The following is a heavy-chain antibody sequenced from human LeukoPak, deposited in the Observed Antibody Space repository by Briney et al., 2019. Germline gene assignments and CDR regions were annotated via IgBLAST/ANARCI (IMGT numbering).Heavy chain of an antibody. Sequence: GSLRLSCAASGFTFNNYAMTWIRHPPGKGLEWIGEINHSGSTNYNPSLKSRVTISVDTSKNQFSLKLSSVTAADTAVYYCARGRRTTVNYWGQGTLVTVSS. D-gene: IGHD4-17*01. CDR1: GFTFNNYA. V-gene: IGHV4-34*01. J-gene: IGHJ4*02. CDR2: INHSGST. CDR3: ARGRRTTVNY.